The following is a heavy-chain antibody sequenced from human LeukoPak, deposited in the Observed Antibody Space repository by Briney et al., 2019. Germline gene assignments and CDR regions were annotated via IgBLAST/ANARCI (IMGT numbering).Heavy chain of an antibody. CDR1: GYTFTSYG. Sequence: ASVKVSCKASGYTFTSYGISWVRQAPGQGLEWMGWISAYNGNTNYAQKLQGRVTMTTDTSTSTAYMELRSLRSDDTAVYYCARVGSCSSTSCYNAFDIWGQGTMVTVSS. J-gene: IGHJ3*02. CDR3: ARVGSCSSTSCYNAFDI. D-gene: IGHD2-2*02. V-gene: IGHV1-18*01. CDR2: ISAYNGNT.